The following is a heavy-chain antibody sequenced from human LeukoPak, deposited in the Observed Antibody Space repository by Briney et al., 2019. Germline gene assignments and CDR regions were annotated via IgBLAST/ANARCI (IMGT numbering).Heavy chain of an antibody. CDR2: INHSGST. CDR1: GGSFSGYY. V-gene: IGHV4-34*01. J-gene: IGHJ4*02. Sequence: PSETLSLTCAVYGGSFSGYYWSWIRQPPGKGLEWTGEINHSGSTNYNPSLKSRVTISVDTSKNQFSLKLSSVTAADTAVYYCAGRRGYWGQGTLVTVSS. CDR3: AGRRGY.